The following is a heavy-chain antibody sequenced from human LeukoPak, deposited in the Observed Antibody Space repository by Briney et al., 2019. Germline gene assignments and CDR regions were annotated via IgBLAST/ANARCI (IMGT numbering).Heavy chain of an antibody. D-gene: IGHD1-26*01. CDR1: GFTVSSTY. CDR3: ARSVGATYFDY. Sequence: GGSMRLSCAASGFTVSSTYMSWVRQAPGKGLEWVSVIYTGDNTYYADSVKGRFTISRDNSKNTLYLQMNSLRAEDTAVYYCARSVGATYFDYWGQGTLVTVSS. CDR2: IYTGDNT. J-gene: IGHJ4*02. V-gene: IGHV3-53*01.